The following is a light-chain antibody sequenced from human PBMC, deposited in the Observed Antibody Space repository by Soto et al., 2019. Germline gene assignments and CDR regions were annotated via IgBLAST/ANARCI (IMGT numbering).Light chain of an antibody. CDR1: SSDVGSYNL. V-gene: IGLV2-23*01. CDR2: EGS. J-gene: IGLJ1*01. Sequence: QSVLTQPASVSGSPGQSITISCTGTSSDVGSYNLVSWYQHHPGKAPKFMIYEGSKRPSGVSNRFSGSKSGNTASLTISGLQAEDEADYYCCSYAGSSTYGFGTGTKVTVL. CDR3: CSYAGSSTYG.